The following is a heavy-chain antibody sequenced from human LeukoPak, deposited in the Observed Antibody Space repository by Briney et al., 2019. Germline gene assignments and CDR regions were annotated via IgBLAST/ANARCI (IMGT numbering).Heavy chain of an antibody. CDR3: AKASHLSGYYLPIDY. CDR2: IKQDGTEK. Sequence: GGSLRLSCAASGFTLSSYWMAWVRQAPGKGLEWVANIKQDGTEKYYVDSVKGRFTISRDNSKNTLYLQMNSLRAEDTAVYYCAKASHLSGYYLPIDYWGQGTLVTVSS. D-gene: IGHD3-9*01. CDR1: GFTLSSYW. V-gene: IGHV3-7*05. J-gene: IGHJ4*02.